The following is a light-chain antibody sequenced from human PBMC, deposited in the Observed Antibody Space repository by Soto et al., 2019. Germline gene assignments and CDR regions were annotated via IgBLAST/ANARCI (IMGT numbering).Light chain of an antibody. CDR2: SAS. V-gene: IGKV3D-15*01. CDR1: QSVSTY. Sequence: EIVLTQSPGTLSLSPGERATLSCRASQSVSTYLAWYQQKPGQAPRLLIYSASTRATGTPARFSGSGSGTEFTLTISRLQSEDFAVYYCQQYNNWPPLTFGGGTKVDIK. CDR3: QQYNNWPPLT. J-gene: IGKJ4*01.